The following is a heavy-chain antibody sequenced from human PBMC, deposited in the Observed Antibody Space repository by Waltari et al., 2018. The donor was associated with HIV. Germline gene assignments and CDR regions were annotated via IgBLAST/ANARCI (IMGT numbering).Heavy chain of an antibody. CDR3: AKELRSGYSYYYYGMDV. CDR1: GFSFSISG. D-gene: IGHD2-15*01. V-gene: IGHV3-30*02. J-gene: IGHJ6*02. CDR2: IRYDGNTK. Sequence: QGQLVESGGGVVQPGGSLRLSCAASGFSFSISGMHWVRQAPGKGLEWVPFIRYDGNTKYYADSVKGRFTISRDNSKNTLYLQMSSLRAEDTAVYYCAKELRSGYSYYYYGMDVWGQGTTVTVSS.